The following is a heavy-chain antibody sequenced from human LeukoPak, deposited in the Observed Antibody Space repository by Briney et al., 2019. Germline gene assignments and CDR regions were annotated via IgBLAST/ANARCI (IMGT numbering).Heavy chain of an antibody. D-gene: IGHD3-10*02. CDR1: GGSFSGYY. CDR3: ARGGLFGELLESWFDP. CDR2: INHSGST. V-gene: IGHV4-34*01. Sequence: SETLSLTCAVYGGSFSGYYWSWIRQPPGKGLEWIGEINHSGSTNYNPSLKSRVTISVDTSKNQFSLKLSSVTAADTAVYYCARGGLFGELLESWFDPWGQGTLVTVSS. J-gene: IGHJ5*02.